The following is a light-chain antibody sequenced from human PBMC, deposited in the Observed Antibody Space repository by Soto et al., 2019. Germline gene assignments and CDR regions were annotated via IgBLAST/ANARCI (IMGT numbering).Light chain of an antibody. V-gene: IGKV1-5*01. CDR2: DAS. CDR3: LRYNAFSQT. CDR1: QSRNVW. J-gene: IGKJ1*01. Sequence: DIQMTQSPSTLSASIGDRVTITCRASQSRNVWLAWYQQKPGKAPKVLIYDASSLQIGVRSRFSGSGSGTEFTLTIDSLQPDDVATYYCLRYNAFSQTFGQGTKVE.